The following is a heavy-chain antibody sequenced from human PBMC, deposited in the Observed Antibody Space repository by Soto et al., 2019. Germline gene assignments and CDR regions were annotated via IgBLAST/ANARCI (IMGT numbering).Heavy chain of an antibody. CDR3: ARHPSASGDYFDY. Sequence: PSETLSLTCTVSGGSISPYYWSWIRQPPEKGLEWIGYIFYSGSTNYNPSLKSRVTMSVDTSENQFSLKLTSVTAADTAVYYCARHPSASGDYFDYWGQGTLVTVSS. CDR2: IFYSGST. J-gene: IGHJ4*02. D-gene: IGHD6-25*01. V-gene: IGHV4-59*08. CDR1: GGSISPYY.